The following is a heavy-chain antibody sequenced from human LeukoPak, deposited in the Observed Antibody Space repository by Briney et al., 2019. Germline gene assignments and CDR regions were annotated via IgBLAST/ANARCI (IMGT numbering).Heavy chain of an antibody. CDR3: ARGEDWKSTTFDY. V-gene: IGHV4-59*01. CDR1: GGSISSYY. Sequence: SETLSLTCTVSGGSISSYYWNWIRQPPGKGLEWIGYIYSSGTTKYNPPLKSRVTISVDTSKSQFSLKLTSVTAADTAVYYCARGEDWKSTTFDYWGQGTLVTVAS. CDR2: IYSSGTT. J-gene: IGHJ4*02. D-gene: IGHD1-1*01.